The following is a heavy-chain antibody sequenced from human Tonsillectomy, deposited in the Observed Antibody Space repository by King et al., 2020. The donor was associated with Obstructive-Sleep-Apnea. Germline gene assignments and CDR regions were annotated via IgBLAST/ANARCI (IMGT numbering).Heavy chain of an antibody. CDR2: INYSGST. CDR1: GGSISSSSYY. D-gene: IGHD5-24*01. J-gene: IGHJ4*02. V-gene: IGHV4-39*07. Sequence: QLQESGPGLVKPSETLSLTCTVSGGSISSSSYYWSWIRQPPGKGLEWIGSINYSGSTYYNPSLKSRVTISVDTSKNQFSLKLSSVTAADTAVYYCAREGRWLQFRGDDYWGQGTLVTVSS. CDR3: AREGRWLQFRGDDY.